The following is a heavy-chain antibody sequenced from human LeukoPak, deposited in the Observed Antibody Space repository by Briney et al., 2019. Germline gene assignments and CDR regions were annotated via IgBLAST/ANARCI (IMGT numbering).Heavy chain of an antibody. Sequence: GGSLRLSCAASGLTFSNYGMHWVRQAPGKGLEWVAVISYDGGNKYYTDSVKGRFTISRDNSKNTLYLQMNSLRAEDTAVYYCAKDRTAGYDGLVDYWGQGTLVTVSS. CDR3: AKDRTAGYDGLVDY. CDR2: ISYDGGNK. D-gene: IGHD5-12*01. CDR1: GLTFSNYG. J-gene: IGHJ4*02. V-gene: IGHV3-30*18.